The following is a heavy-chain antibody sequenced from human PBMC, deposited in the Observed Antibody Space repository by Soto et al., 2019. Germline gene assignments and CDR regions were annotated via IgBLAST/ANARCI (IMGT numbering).Heavy chain of an antibody. CDR1: GASISTEGYT. CDR2: IYPSGAS. Sequence: QLQLQESGSGLVKPSQTLSLTCAVSGASISTEGYTWSWIRQPPGKGLEWIGYIYPSGASNYNPSLRSRVTTSLDSSRKRFSLRVGSVTAADTAVYYCARATFGAVLHLEVWGQGTTVTVTS. CDR3: ARATFGAVLHLEV. D-gene: IGHD3-3*01. J-gene: IGHJ6*02. V-gene: IGHV4-30-2*01.